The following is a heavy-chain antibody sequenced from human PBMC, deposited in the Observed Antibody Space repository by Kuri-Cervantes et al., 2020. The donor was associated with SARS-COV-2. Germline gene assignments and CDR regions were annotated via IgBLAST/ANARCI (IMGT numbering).Heavy chain of an antibody. Sequence: GGSLRLSCAASGFSFSSYWMTWVRQAPGKGLEWVANIKQDGSEAYYVDSVKGRFTISRDNAKNSLYLQMDSLRAEDTAVYYCARVGGFCSSTSCYPTKHLDYWGQGTMVTVSS. CDR1: GFSFSSYW. V-gene: IGHV3-7*01. D-gene: IGHD2-2*01. CDR3: ARVGGFCSSTSCYPTKHLDY. CDR2: IKQDGSEA. J-gene: IGHJ4*02.